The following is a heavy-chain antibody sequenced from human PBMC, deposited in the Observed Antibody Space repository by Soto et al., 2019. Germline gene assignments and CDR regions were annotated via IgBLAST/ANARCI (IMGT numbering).Heavy chain of an antibody. V-gene: IGHV3-66*01. CDR3: ARDSGGDFDY. J-gene: IGHJ4*02. CDR2: IYSGGST. CDR1: GFTVSSNY. D-gene: IGHD3-16*01. Sequence: GGSLRLSCAASGFTVSSNYMSWVRQAPGKGLEWVSVIYSGGSTYYADSGKVRFTISRDNSKNTLYLQMNSLRAEDTAVYYCARDSGGDFDYWGQGTLVTVSS.